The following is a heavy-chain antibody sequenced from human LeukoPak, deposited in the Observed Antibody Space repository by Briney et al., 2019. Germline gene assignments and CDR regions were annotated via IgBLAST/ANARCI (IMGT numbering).Heavy chain of an antibody. D-gene: IGHD6-19*01. V-gene: IGHV3-7*03. CDR3: ARDPGRDSSGWSEYFRH. CDR2: IKQDGSEK. J-gene: IGHJ1*01. Sequence: GGSLRLSCAASGFHFSSHWMSWVRHPPGKRLEWVANIKQDGSEKYSVDSVKGRFTISRDNAKKSLYLQMNSLRAEDTAVYYCARDPGRDSSGWSEYFRHWGRGTVVTVSS. CDR1: GFHFSSHW.